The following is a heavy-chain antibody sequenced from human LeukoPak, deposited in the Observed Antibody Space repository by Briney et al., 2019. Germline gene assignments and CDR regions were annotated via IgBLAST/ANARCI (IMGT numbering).Heavy chain of an antibody. CDR2: ISGSGGTI. Sequence: GGSLRLSCAASGFTFSSYSMNWVRQAPGKGLEWVSYISGSGGTIFYADSVKGRFTISRDNAKSSLHLQMNSLRAEDTAVYYCARVVDGSGSYDNHDSFDIWGQGTMVTVSS. D-gene: IGHD3-10*01. J-gene: IGHJ3*02. CDR1: GFTFSSYS. CDR3: ARVVDGSGSYDNHDSFDI. V-gene: IGHV3-48*04.